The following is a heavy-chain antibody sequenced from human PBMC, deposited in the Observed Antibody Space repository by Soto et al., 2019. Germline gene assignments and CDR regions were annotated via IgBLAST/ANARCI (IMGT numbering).Heavy chain of an antibody. V-gene: IGHV3-23*01. CDR3: AKETTKGWKDAPTVLDP. D-gene: IGHD1-1*01. J-gene: IGHJ5*02. CDR1: GFTFSSYA. CDR2: ISGSGGST. Sequence: PGGSLRLSCAASGFTFSSYAMSWVRQAPGKGLEWVSAISGSGGSTYYADSVKGRFTISRDNSKNTLYLQMNSLRAEDTAVYYSAKETTKGWKDAPTVLDPWGKGTLVTVSS.